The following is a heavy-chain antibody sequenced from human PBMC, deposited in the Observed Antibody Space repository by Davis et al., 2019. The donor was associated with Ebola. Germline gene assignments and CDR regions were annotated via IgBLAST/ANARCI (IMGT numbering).Heavy chain of an antibody. D-gene: IGHD3-3*01. Sequence: SCAASGFTFSSYAMHWVRQAPGKGLEWVAVISYDGSNKYYSDSVKGRFTISRDNSKNTLYLQMNSLRAEDTAVYYCARSGRNDYWGQGILVTVSS. CDR1: GFTFSSYA. CDR2: ISYDGSNK. CDR3: ARSGRNDY. J-gene: IGHJ4*02. V-gene: IGHV3-30*04.